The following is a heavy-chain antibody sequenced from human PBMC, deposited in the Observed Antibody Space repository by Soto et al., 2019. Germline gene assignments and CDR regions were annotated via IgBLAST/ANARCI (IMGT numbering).Heavy chain of an antibody. J-gene: IGHJ4*02. V-gene: IGHV2-5*02. CDR1: GFSLSTSGVG. CDR2: IYWDGES. CDR3: AHRDSTGTTTNFDS. D-gene: IGHD1-1*01. Sequence: SGPTLVNPTQTLTLTCTFSGFSLSTSGVGVGWIRQPPGKALEWLALIYWDGESRYNPLLRRRLTLTEDTSKNQVVLTMTNMDPKDTATYYCAHRDSTGTTTNFDSWGQGIPVTVSS.